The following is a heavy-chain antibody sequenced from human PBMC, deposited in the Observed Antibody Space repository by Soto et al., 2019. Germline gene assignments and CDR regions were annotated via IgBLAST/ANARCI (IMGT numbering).Heavy chain of an antibody. CDR1: GGSISSGDYY. Sequence: TLSLTCTVSGGSISSGDYYWSWIRQHPGKGLEWIGYIYYSGSTYYNPSLKSRVTISVDTSKNQFSLRLSSVTAADTAVYYCAREYYSSGWYRTFDYWGQGTLVTVSS. V-gene: IGHV4-31*03. CDR3: AREYYSSGWYRTFDY. D-gene: IGHD6-19*01. J-gene: IGHJ4*02. CDR2: IYYSGST.